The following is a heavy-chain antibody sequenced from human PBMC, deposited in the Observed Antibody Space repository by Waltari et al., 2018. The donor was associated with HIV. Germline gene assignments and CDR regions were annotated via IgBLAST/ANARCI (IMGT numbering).Heavy chain of an antibody. D-gene: IGHD2-15*01. CDR3: AKEVVALPHYYYYGLDV. Sequence: EVQLVESGGGLVQPGGSLRLSCAASGFTFSSYSMNWVRQAPGKGLEWVSYIGSTSNTIYYADSVKGRFTVSRDNAKNSLSLQMNSLRAEDTAVYFCAKEVVALPHYYYYGLDVWGQGTTVTVSS. J-gene: IGHJ6*02. CDR1: GFTFSSYS. CDR2: IGSTSNTI. V-gene: IGHV3-48*04.